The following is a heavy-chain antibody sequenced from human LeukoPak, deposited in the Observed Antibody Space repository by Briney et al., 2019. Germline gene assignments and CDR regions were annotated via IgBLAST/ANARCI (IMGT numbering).Heavy chain of an antibody. CDR3: AKEGGKTSYYYYYYGMDV. Sequence: GGSLRLSCAASGFTFSSHGMHWVRQAPGKGLEWVAVIWYDGSNKYYADSVKGRFTISRDDSKNTLYPQMNSLRAEDTAVYYCAKEGGKTSYYYYYYGMDVWGQGTTVTVSS. V-gene: IGHV3-30*02. J-gene: IGHJ6*02. CDR1: GFTFSSHG. D-gene: IGHD1-26*01. CDR2: IWYDGSNK.